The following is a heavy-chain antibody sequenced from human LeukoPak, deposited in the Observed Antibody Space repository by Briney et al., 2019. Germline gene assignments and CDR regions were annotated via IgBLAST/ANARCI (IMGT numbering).Heavy chain of an antibody. Sequence: SETLPLTCTVSGGSISSYYWGWIRQPAGKGLEWIGRIYTSGSTNYNPSLKSRVTISVETSKNQFSLTLSSVTAADTAVYYCARVTGYMIEDYFDYWGQGTLVTVSS. V-gene: IGHV4-4*07. D-gene: IGHD3-22*01. CDR1: GGSISSYY. J-gene: IGHJ4*02. CDR3: ARVTGYMIEDYFDY. CDR2: IYTSGST.